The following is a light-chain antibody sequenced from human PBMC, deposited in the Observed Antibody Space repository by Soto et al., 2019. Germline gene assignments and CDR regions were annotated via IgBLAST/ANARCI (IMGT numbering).Light chain of an antibody. CDR2: GAS. CDR1: QSVSSNY. J-gene: IGKJ4*01. Sequence: EIVLTQSPGTLSLSPGERATLSCRASQSVSSNYLAWYQQKPGQAPRLLIYGASSRDTGIPDRFSGSGSGTDFTLTISRLEPEEFAVYYCQQYDSSPLTFGGGTKVEIK. CDR3: QQYDSSPLT. V-gene: IGKV3-20*01.